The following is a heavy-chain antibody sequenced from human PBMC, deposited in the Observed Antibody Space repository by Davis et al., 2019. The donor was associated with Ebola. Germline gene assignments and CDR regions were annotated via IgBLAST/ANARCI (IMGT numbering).Heavy chain of an antibody. CDR2: LSGSGNTK. V-gene: IGHV3-11*04. CDR1: GITFSDYF. J-gene: IGHJ2*01. Sequence: PGGSLRLSCAASGITFSDYFMSWIRQAPGKELEWISYLSGSGNTKYLADSVEGRFTISRDNAKNSLYLQMDSLRAEDTAVYYCAGVAGSHTWNWYLDLWGRGTLVSVSS. D-gene: IGHD6-13*01. CDR3: AGVAGSHTWNWYLDL.